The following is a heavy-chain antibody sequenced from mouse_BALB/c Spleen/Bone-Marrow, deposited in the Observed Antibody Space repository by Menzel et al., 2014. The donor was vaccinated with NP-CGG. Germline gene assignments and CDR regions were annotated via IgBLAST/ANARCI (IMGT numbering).Heavy chain of an antibody. V-gene: IGHV4-1*02. J-gene: IGHJ3*01. D-gene: IGHD1-2*01. CDR2: INPDSSTI. CDR3: TRLHYYGYSAY. CDR1: GVDFSRYW. Sequence: GVDFSRYWMSWVRQAPGKGLEWIGEINPDSSTISYTPSLKDKFIISRDNAKNTLYLQKSKVRSEDTALYYCTRLHYYGYSAYWGQGTLVTVST.